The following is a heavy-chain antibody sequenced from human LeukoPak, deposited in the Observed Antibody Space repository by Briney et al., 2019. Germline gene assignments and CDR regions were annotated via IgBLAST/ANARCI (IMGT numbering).Heavy chain of an antibody. J-gene: IGHJ5*02. CDR2: IYYSGST. Sequence: PSETLSLTCTVSGGSISSSSYYWGWIRQPPGKGLEWIGSIYYSGSTYYNPSLKSRVTISVDTSKNQFSLKLSSVTAADTAVYYCARAPLGGYSNWFDPWGQGTLVTVSS. CDR1: GGSISSSSYY. CDR3: ARAPLGGYSNWFDP. V-gene: IGHV4-39*07. D-gene: IGHD3-22*01.